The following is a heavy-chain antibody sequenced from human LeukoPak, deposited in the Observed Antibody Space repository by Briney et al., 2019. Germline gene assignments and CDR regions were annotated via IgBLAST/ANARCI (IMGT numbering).Heavy chain of an antibody. V-gene: IGHV4-59*01. CDR2: IYYSGGT. D-gene: IGHD1-26*01. Sequence: SETLSLTCTVSGGFISSYYWRWLRQPPGQGLEYIAYIYYSGGTNYNPSLMSRDTISVDMSKNQFSLKLSSVTAADTAVYYCARGYGGAKRFDYWGQGTLVTVSS. J-gene: IGHJ4*02. CDR3: ARGYGGAKRFDY. CDR1: GGFISSYY.